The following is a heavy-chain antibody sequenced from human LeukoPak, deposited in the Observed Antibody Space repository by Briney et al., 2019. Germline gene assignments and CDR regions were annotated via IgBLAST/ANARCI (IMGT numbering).Heavy chain of an antibody. CDR1: GGSFSGYY. J-gene: IGHJ3*02. CDR3: ARGLYQPLHARHDAFDI. CDR2: INHSGST. D-gene: IGHD2-2*01. Sequence: SETLSLTCAVYGGSFSGYYWSWIRQPPGKGLEWIGEINHSGSTNYNPSLKSRVTISVDTSKNQFSLKLSSVTAADTAVYYCARGLYQPLHARHDAFDIWDQGTMVTVSS. V-gene: IGHV4-34*01.